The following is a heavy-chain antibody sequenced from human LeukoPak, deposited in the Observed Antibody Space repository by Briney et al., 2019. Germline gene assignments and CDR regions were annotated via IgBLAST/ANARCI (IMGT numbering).Heavy chain of an antibody. V-gene: IGHV3-33*01. CDR2: IWYDGSNK. CDR3: ATRTGYSTGWFVGHFES. D-gene: IGHD1-26*01. CDR1: GFTFSNYG. J-gene: IGHJ4*02. Sequence: GGSLRLSCAASGFTFSNYGMHWVRQAPGKGLEWVAVIWYDGSNKHYADSVKGRLTISRDNSKNTLFLQMDNLRAEDTAVYYCATRTGYSTGWFVGHFESWGQGTLVTVSS.